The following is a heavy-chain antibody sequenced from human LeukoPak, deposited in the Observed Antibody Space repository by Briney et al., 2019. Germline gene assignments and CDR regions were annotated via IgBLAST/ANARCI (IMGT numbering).Heavy chain of an antibody. CDR2: INHSGST. CDR3: ARETVRGDIDY. J-gene: IGHJ4*02. Sequence: SETLSLTCAVYGGSFSGYYWSWIRQPPGKGLEWIGGINHSGSTNYNPSLKSRVTISVDTSKNQFSLKLSSVTAADTAVYYCARETVRGDIDYWGQGTLVTVSS. D-gene: IGHD3-10*01. V-gene: IGHV4-34*01. CDR1: GGSFSGYY.